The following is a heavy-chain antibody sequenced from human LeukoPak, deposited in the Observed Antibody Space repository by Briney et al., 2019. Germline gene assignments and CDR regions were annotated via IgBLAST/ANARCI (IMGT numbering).Heavy chain of an antibody. CDR2: IYYSGST. Sequence: SETLSLTCTVSGGSISSYYWSWIRQPPGKGLEWIGYIYYSGSTNYNPSLKSRVTISVDTSKNQFSLKLSSVTAVDTAVYYCARVGSGLYFDYWGQGTLVTVSS. CDR3: ARVGSGLYFDY. CDR1: GGSISSYY. J-gene: IGHJ4*02. D-gene: IGHD6-19*01. V-gene: IGHV4-59*01.